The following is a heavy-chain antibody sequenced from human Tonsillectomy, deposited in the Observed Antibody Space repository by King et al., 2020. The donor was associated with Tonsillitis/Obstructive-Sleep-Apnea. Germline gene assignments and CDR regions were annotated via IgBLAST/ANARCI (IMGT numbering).Heavy chain of an antibody. D-gene: IGHD4-11*01. CDR2: IYYSGST. J-gene: IGHJ6*03. CDR1: GGSISSYY. CDR3: ARGDSNHEGGVHQHYFKDV. V-gene: IGHV4-59*01. Sequence: VQLQESGPGLVKPSETLSLTCTVSGGSISSYYWSWIRQPPGKGLEWIGYIYYSGSTNYNPSLKSRVTISVDTSKSQFSLKLNSVTAADTAVYYRARGDSNHEGGVHQHYFKDVRGKGTTVTGPS.